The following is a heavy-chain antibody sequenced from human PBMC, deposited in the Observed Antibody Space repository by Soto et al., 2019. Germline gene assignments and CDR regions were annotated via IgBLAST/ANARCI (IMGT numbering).Heavy chain of an antibody. V-gene: IGHV3-21*01. CDR1: GFPFNTYT. CDR3: ARGRYCISSACGVDY. D-gene: IGHD2-2*01. J-gene: IGHJ4*02. Sequence: DVQVVDSGGGLVRPGGSLRLSCAASGFPFNTYTMSWVRQAPGKGLEWVSSITSSSDYRYYADSVKGRFTISRDNARNSVYLQMNSLRAEDTAVYFCARGRYCISSACGVDYWGQGSLVTVSS. CDR2: ITSSSDYR.